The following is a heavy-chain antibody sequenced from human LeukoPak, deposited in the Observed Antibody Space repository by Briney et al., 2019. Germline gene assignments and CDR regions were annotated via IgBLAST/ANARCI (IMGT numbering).Heavy chain of an antibody. CDR2: VSRSSRFI. CDR1: GITFSSYA. Sequence: GGTLRLSCAASGITFSSYAMSWVRQAPGKGLEWVSSVSRSSRFIFYADSVQGRFTISRDDAKDSLFLQMNSLRAEDTAVYYCARVSDSFDYFFDSWGQGTLVTVSS. CDR3: ARVSDSFDYFFDS. V-gene: IGHV3-21*01. D-gene: IGHD5-12*01. J-gene: IGHJ4*02.